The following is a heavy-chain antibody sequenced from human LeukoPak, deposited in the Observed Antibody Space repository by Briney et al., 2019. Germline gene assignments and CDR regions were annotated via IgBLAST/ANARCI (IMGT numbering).Heavy chain of an antibody. J-gene: IGHJ4*02. D-gene: IGHD4-23*01. CDR2: ISSSGSTI. CDR1: GFTFSSYE. V-gene: IGHV3-48*03. Sequence: GGSLRFSCAASGFTFSSYEMNWVRKAPGKGLEWVSYISSSGSTIYYADSVKGRFTISRDNAKNSLYLQMNSLRAEDTAVYYCARDYGNSDGYYFDYWGQGTLVTVSS. CDR3: ARDYGNSDGYYFDY.